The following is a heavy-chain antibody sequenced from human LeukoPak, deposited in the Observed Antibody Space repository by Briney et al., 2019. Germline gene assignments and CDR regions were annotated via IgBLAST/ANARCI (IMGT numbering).Heavy chain of an antibody. V-gene: IGHV3-23*01. Sequence: GGSLRLSCAVSGLTLSDYAMTWVRQAPGKGLEWVSTVSGSGGQTHYADSVKGRFVISRDNFRNTVYLQMNILRVEDTAIYYCAKAGSGVPIVVVPAAFDSWGQGTLVTVSS. J-gene: IGHJ4*02. CDR1: GLTLSDYA. CDR2: VSGSGGQT. D-gene: IGHD2-21*01. CDR3: AKAGSGVPIVVVPAAFDS.